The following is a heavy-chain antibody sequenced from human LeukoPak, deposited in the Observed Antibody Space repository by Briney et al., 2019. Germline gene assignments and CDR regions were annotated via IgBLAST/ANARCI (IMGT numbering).Heavy chain of an antibody. J-gene: IGHJ2*01. V-gene: IGHV3-74*01. CDR1: GFTFSSYW. Sequence: QAGGSLRLSCAASGFTFSSYWMHWVRQAPGKGLVWVSRINSDGSSTSYADSVKGRFTISRDNSKNTLYLQMISLRAEDTAVYYCARGLRDGYSNYWYFDLWGRGTLITVSS. CDR3: ARGLRDGYSNYWYFDL. D-gene: IGHD5-24*01. CDR2: INSDGSST.